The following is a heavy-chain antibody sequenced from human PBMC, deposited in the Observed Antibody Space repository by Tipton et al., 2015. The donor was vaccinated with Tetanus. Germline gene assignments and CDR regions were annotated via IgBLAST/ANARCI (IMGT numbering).Heavy chain of an antibody. V-gene: IGHV4-34*01. CDR3: ARTPDYYYGMDV. CDR2: NYYSGTT. Sequence: TLSLTCSVSGGSFSGYLWSWVRQPSGKGLEWIGENYYSGTTNYNPSLKSRVTISTDKSKNQVSLRLNSVTAADTAVYFCARTPDYYYGMDVWDQGTTVTVPS. CDR1: GGSFSGYL. J-gene: IGHJ6*02.